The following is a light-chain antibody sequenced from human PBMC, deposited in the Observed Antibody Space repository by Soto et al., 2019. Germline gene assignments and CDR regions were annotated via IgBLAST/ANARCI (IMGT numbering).Light chain of an antibody. CDR3: TSFAGSGTYV. J-gene: IGLJ1*01. CDR1: SSDVGGYNY. CDR2: DVT. V-gene: IGLV2-14*01. Sequence: SVLTQPASVSGSPGQPIAISCTGTSSDVGGYNYVSWYQQYPGKAPKLIIFDVTNRPSGVSDRFSGSKSGSTASPTISGLQADDEADYYCTSFAGSGTYVFGTGTKVTVL.